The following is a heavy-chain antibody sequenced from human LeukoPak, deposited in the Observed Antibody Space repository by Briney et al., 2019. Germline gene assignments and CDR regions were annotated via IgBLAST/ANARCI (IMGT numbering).Heavy chain of an antibody. Sequence: SETLSLTCTVSGGSISSSSYYWGWIRQSPGKGLEWIGSIYYSGSTFYNPSLKSRVTISVDRSKNQFSLKLSSVTAADTAVYYCARESPVMEGDWGQGTLVTVSS. J-gene: IGHJ4*02. CDR3: ARESPVMEGD. CDR2: IYYSGST. CDR1: GGSISSSSYY. V-gene: IGHV4-39*07. D-gene: IGHD1-1*01.